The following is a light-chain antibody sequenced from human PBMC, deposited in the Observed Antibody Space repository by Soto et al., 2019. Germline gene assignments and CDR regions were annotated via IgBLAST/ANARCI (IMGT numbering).Light chain of an antibody. CDR1: QGINRY. J-gene: IGKJ3*01. CDR2: AAS. V-gene: IGKV1-39*01. Sequence: IQLTQSPSSLSASVGDRVTITCRASQGINRYINWYQQKPGKAPKLLINAASSLQSGVPSRFSGSGSGTDFTLTISNLQPEDFATYYCQQTYTTPFTFGPGTKVDTK. CDR3: QQTYTTPFT.